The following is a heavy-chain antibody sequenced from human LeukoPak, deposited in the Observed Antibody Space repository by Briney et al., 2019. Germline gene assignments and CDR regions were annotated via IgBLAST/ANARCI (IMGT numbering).Heavy chain of an antibody. Sequence: SDTLSLTCTVSGGSISSYYWSWIRQPTGKGLEGIGYIYYSGYNKYNPSLKSRVPISVDPSKIQFSLKLSSVTAADTAVYYCAREVYGDLGWFDPWGQGTLVTVSS. J-gene: IGHJ5*02. CDR2: IYYSGYN. V-gene: IGHV4-59*01. CDR1: GGSISSYY. CDR3: AREVYGDLGWFDP. D-gene: IGHD4-17*01.